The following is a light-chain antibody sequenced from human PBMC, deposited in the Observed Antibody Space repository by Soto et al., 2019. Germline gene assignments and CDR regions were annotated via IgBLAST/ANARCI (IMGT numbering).Light chain of an antibody. CDR2: LGS. J-gene: IGKJ1*01. Sequence: DIVMTQSPLSLPVTPGEPASISCRSSQSLLHSNGYNYLDWYLQKPGQSPQLLIYLGSNRASGVHDRFSGSRAGTDFTLKISRVEAEDVGVYYCLQALQTPWTFGQGTKVEIK. CDR1: QSLLHSNGYNY. V-gene: IGKV2-28*01. CDR3: LQALQTPWT.